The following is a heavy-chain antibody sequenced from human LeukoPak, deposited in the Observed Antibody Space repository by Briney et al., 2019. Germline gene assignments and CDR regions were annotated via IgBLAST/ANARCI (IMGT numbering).Heavy chain of an antibody. Sequence: ASVKVSCKASGYMFTKYGINWVRQAPGQGLEWMGWISHYNGNTNYPQKSQGRVTMTTDTSTSTAYMQLRSLRSDDTAVYYCARVQDIVVVPDFADFDYWGQGALVTVSS. CDR1: GYMFTKYG. V-gene: IGHV1-18*01. D-gene: IGHD2-2*01. J-gene: IGHJ4*02. CDR3: ARVQDIVVVPDFADFDY. CDR2: ISHYNGNT.